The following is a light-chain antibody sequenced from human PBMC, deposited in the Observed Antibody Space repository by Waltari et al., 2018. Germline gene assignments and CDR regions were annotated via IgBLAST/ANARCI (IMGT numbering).Light chain of an antibody. CDR3: QQYDGSTVT. V-gene: IGKV3-20*01. Sequence: EIVLTQSPGTLSLSPGEGAALSCRASQTISSISLTGYQQKPGTAPTPLIYGTSSRATGIPDRFSGSGSGTDFTLTIRRLDPEDFAVYYCQQYDGSTVTFGGGTKVEVK. J-gene: IGKJ4*01. CDR1: QTISSIS. CDR2: GTS.